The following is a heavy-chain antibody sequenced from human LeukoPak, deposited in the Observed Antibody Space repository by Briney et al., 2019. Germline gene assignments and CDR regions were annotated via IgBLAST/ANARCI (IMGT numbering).Heavy chain of an antibody. CDR2: IYYSGNT. Sequence: PSETLSLTCTVSGGSISSSSYYWDWIRQPPGKGLEWIGAIYYSGNTNYNPSLKSRVTTSVDTSKNHFSLKLSSVTAADTAVYYCARHRIPAALASAFDYWGQGTLVTVSS. V-gene: IGHV4-39*01. D-gene: IGHD2-2*01. CDR1: GGSISSSSYY. CDR3: ARHRIPAALASAFDY. J-gene: IGHJ4*02.